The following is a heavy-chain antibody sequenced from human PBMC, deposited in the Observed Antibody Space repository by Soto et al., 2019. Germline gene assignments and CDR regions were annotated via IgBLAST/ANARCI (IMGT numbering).Heavy chain of an antibody. D-gene: IGHD3-10*01. CDR1: GYTFTNYG. CDR3: ARGVGSGSYYNQYNWFDP. CDR2: ISAYNGNT. V-gene: IGHV1-18*01. J-gene: IGHJ5*02. Sequence: QVQLVQSGAEVKKPGASVKVSCKASGYTFTNYGISWVRQAPGQGLEWMGWISAYNGNTKYAQKLQGRVTMTTDASTSTAYMELRSLRSDDTAVYYCARGVGSGSYYNQYNWFDPWGQGTLVTVSS.